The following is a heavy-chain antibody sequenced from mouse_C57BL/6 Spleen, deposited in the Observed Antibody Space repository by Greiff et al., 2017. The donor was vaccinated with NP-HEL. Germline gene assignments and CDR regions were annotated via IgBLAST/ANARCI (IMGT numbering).Heavy chain of an antibody. D-gene: IGHD2-5*01. V-gene: IGHV1-64*01. CDR2: IHPNSGST. J-gene: IGHJ4*01. CDR1: GYTFTSYW. CDR3: ARVHSTLYAMDY. Sequence: QVQLKQPGAELVKPGASVKLSCKASGYTFTSYWMHWVKQRPGQGLEWIGMIHPNSGSTNYNEKFKSKATLTVDKSSSTAYMQLSSLTSEDSAVYYCARVHSTLYAMDYWGQGTSVTVSS.